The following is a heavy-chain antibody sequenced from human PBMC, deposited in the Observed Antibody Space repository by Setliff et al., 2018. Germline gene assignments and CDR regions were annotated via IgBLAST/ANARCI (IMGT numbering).Heavy chain of an antibody. Sequence: GGSLRLSCAASGFTFTSYWMHWVRQAPGKGLVWVSRMYTSSTWIYYADSVKGRFTISRDNAENSLYLQMNSLRAEDTAVYYCARSETCHSTHCSPYDYWGQGTPVTVSS. V-gene: IGHV3-21*01. CDR1: GFTFTSYW. CDR2: MYTSSTWI. CDR3: ARSETCHSTHCSPYDY. D-gene: IGHD2-2*01. J-gene: IGHJ4*02.